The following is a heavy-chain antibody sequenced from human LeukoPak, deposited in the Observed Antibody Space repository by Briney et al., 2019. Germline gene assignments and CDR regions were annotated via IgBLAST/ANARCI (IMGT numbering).Heavy chain of an antibody. CDR2: ISDSGGST. CDR1: GFTFSTYW. V-gene: IGHV3-23*01. D-gene: IGHD3-10*01. Sequence: GGSLRLSCAASGFTFSTYWMSWVRQAPGKGLEWVAGISDSGGSTNYADSVKGRFTISRDNPKNTLYLQMNSLRAEDTAVYFCAKRGVVIRVILVGFHKEANYFDSWGQGALVTVSS. CDR3: AKRGVVIRVILVGFHKEANYFDS. J-gene: IGHJ4*02.